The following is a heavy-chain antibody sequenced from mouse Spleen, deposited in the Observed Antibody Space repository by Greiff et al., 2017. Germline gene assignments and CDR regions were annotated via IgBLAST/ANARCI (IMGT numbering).Heavy chain of an antibody. J-gene: IGHJ2*01. Sequence: QVQLQQSGPELVKPGDSVKISCKASGYAFSSSWMNWVKQRPGKGLEWIGRIYPGDGDTNYNGKFKGKATLTADKSSSTAYMQLSSLTSEDSAVYFCARGVSYLYFDYWGQGTTLTVSS. CDR2: IYPGDGDT. V-gene: IGHV1-82*01. D-gene: IGHD1-1*01. CDR1: GYAFSSSW. CDR3: ARGVSYLYFDY.